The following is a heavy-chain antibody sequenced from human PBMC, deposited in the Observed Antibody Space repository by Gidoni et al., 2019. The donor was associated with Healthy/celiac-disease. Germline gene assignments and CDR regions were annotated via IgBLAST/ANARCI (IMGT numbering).Heavy chain of an antibody. V-gene: IGHV1-18*01. D-gene: IGHD1-26*01. J-gene: IGHJ4*02. Sequence: QVQLVQSGAEVKKHGASVKVSCKASGSTFTSYGISGVRKAPGQGLEGMGWISAYKGNTNNGKKLQGRVTMTTDTSTSTAYMELRSLRSDDTAVYYCARDSGSGSYLGVDYWGQGTLVTGSS. CDR2: ISAYKGNT. CDR3: ARDSGSGSYLGVDY. CDR1: GSTFTSYG.